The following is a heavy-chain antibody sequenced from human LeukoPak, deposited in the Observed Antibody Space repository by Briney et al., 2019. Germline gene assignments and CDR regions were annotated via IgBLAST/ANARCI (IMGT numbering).Heavy chain of an antibody. CDR3: ARDFAESRPQLLWFGELPPSAFDI. J-gene: IGHJ3*02. CDR1: GFTVSSNY. Sequence: GGSLRLSCAASGFTVSSNYMSWVRQAPGKGLEWVSVIYSGGSTYYADSVKGRFTISRDNSKNTLCLQMNSLRAEDTAVYYCARDFAESRPQLLWFGELPPSAFDIWGQGTMVTVSS. D-gene: IGHD3-10*01. CDR2: IYSGGST. V-gene: IGHV3-66*01.